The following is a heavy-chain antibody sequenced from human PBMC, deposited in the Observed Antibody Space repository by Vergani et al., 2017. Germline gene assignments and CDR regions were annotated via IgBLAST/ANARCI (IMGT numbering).Heavy chain of an antibody. J-gene: IGHJ4*02. V-gene: IGHV4-61*01. CDR1: GGSVSSGSYY. Sequence: QVQLQESGPGLVKPSETLSLTCTVSGGSVSSGSYYWSWIRQPPGKGLGWIGYIYYSGSTNYNPSLKSRVTISVDTSKNQFSLKLSSVTAADTAVYYCARDRIYYDSSGYYYYFDYWGQGTLVTVSS. CDR3: ARDRIYYDSSGYYYYFDY. CDR2: IYYSGST. D-gene: IGHD3-22*01.